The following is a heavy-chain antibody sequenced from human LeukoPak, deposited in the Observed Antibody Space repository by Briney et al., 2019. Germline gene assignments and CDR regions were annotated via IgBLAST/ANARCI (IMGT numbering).Heavy chain of an antibody. J-gene: IGHJ4*02. CDR1: GFTFSSYG. Sequence: GGSLRLSCAASGFTFSSYGMHWVRQAPGKGLEWVAVISYDGSNKYYADSVKGRFTISRDNCKNTLYLQMNSLRAEDTAVYYCAKSSEPYYYDSSGPPPDYWGQGTLVTVSS. V-gene: IGHV3-30*18. CDR2: ISYDGSNK. D-gene: IGHD3-22*01. CDR3: AKSSEPYYYDSSGPPPDY.